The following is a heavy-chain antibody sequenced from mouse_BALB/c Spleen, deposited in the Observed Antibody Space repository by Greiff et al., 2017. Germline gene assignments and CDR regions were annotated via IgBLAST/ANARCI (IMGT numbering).Heavy chain of an antibody. CDR1: GFTFSSFG. D-gene: IGHD3-1*01. V-gene: IGHV5-17*02. CDR3: ARGALPSGDYYAMDY. J-gene: IGHJ4*01. Sequence: EVKVVESGGGLVQPGGSRKLSCAASGFTFSSFGMHWVRQAPEKGLEWVAYISSGSSTIYYADTVKGRFTISRDNPKNTLFLQMTSLRSEDTAMYYCARGALPSGDYYAMDYWGQGTSVTVSS. CDR2: ISSGSSTI.